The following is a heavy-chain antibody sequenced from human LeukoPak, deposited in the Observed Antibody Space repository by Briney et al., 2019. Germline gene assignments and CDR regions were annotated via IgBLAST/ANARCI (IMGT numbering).Heavy chain of an antibody. J-gene: IGHJ4*02. CDR2: INHRGST. CDR1: GGSFRGYC. Sequence: SETLSLTCAVYGGSFRGYCWSWIRQPPGKGLEWIGEINHRGSTKYNPSLKSRVTISVGTSKNQFSLNLRSATAADTAVYYCARGDILTGYSYWGQGTLATVSS. D-gene: IGHD3-9*01. V-gene: IGHV4-34*01. CDR3: ARGDILTGYSY.